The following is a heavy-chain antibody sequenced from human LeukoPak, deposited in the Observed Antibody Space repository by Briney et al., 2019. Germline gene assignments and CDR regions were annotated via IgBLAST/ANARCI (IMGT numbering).Heavy chain of an antibody. CDR1: VFIFRNCE. Sequence: GGPLRLSCAASVFIFRNCEMNGVREAPGEGREWFSYISNSGSNIFCADSVEGRFTISRDNAKNSLNLQMHSLRAEATAVYYCARESRAGYDDVWESYRYTGLDYWGQGTLVSVSS. V-gene: IGHV3-48*03. CDR3: ARESRAGYDDVWESYRYTGLDY. CDR2: ISNSGSNI. J-gene: IGHJ4*02. D-gene: IGHD3-16*02.